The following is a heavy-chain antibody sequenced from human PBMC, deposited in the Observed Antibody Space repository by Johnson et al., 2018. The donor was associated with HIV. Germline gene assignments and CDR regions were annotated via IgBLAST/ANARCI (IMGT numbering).Heavy chain of an antibody. D-gene: IGHD3-16*01. CDR1: VFTFSSYA. V-gene: IGHV3-30-3*01. CDR3: ACLAHDAFDI. CDR2: ISYDGSNK. Sequence: QVQLVESGGGVVQPGRSLRLSCAASVFTFSSYAMHWVRQAPGKGLEWVAVISYDGSNKYYADSVKGRFTISRDNSKNTLYLQMNSLRAEDTAVYYCACLAHDAFDIWGQGTMVTVSS. J-gene: IGHJ3*02.